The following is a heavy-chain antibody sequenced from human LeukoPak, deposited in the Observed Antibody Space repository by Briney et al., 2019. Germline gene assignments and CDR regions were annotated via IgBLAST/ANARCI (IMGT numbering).Heavy chain of an antibody. Sequence: ETLSLTCDVHGGSFRGYSWNWIRQPPGKGPEWVANIKQDGSEQFYADSVKGRFTISRDNAKNSLYLQMHSVRAEDTAVYFCARDPQFFDWLLAFDYWGQGALVTVSS. CDR1: GGSFRGYS. CDR2: IKQDGSEQ. J-gene: IGHJ4*02. CDR3: ARDPQFFDWLLAFDY. D-gene: IGHD3/OR15-3a*01. V-gene: IGHV3-7*01.